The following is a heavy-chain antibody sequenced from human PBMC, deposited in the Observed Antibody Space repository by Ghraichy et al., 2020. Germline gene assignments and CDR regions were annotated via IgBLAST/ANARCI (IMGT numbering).Heavy chain of an antibody. Sequence: SQTLSLTCTVSGGSISSYYWSWLRQPPGKGLEWIGNIDFSGGSKYSPSLTSRVTISVDTSKNQFSLKLNSVTAADTAVYYCARAMRFHWYFDLWGRGSLVPVSS. CDR1: GGSISSYY. CDR2: IDFSGGS. CDR3: ARAMRFHWYFDL. V-gene: IGHV4-59*01. J-gene: IGHJ2*01.